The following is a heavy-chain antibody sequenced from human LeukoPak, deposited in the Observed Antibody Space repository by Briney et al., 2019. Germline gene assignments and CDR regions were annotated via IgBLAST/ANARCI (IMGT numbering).Heavy chain of an antibody. CDR1: GFTFDDHA. CDR2: IGWSSGSI. Sequence: GRSLRLSCAASGFTFDDHAMHWVRQVPGRGLEWVSGIGWSSGSIGYADSVKGRFTISRDNAKNSLYLQMNSLRPDDTAFYYCARDMEGSGRFSPLDYWGQGALVTVSS. D-gene: IGHD3-10*01. CDR3: ARDMEGSGRFSPLDY. J-gene: IGHJ4*02. V-gene: IGHV3-9*01.